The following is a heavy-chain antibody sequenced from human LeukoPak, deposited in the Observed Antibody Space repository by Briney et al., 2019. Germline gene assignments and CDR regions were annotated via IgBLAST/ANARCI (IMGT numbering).Heavy chain of an antibody. CDR3: ARDSGPRKGADVWGSYRYDLFVY. CDR2: IYYSGST. V-gene: IGHV4-31*03. D-gene: IGHD3-16*02. CDR1: GGSISSGGYY. J-gene: IGHJ4*02. Sequence: KPSETLSLTCTVSGGSISSGGYYWSWIRQHPGKGLEWIGYIYYSGSTYYNPSLKSRVTISVDTSKNQFSLKLSSVTAADTAVYCCARDSGPRKGADVWGSYRYDLFVYWGQGTLVTVSS.